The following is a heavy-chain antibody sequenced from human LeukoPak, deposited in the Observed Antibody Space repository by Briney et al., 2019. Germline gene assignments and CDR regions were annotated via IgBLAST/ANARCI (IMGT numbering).Heavy chain of an antibody. D-gene: IGHD3-16*01. CDR2: MSTSSSYI. CDR1: GFSFSSYS. V-gene: IGHV3-21*01. CDR3: ARDWGYYYYYGMDV. J-gene: IGHJ6*02. Sequence: GGSLRLSCAASGFSFSSYSMNWVRRAPGKGLEWVSSMSTSSSYIYYADSVKGRFTISRDNAKNSLYLQMNSLRAEDTAVYYCARDWGYYYYYGMDVWGQGTTVTVSS.